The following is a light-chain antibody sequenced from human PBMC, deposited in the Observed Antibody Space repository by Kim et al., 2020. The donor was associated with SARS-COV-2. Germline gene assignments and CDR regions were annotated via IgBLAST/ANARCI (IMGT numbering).Light chain of an antibody. CDR3: QQYSRYST. CDR2: DGS. Sequence: DIQMTQSPSTLSASVGDRVTITCHASQSINYWLAWYQQKPGKAPKVLIFDGSNLAGGAPPRFSGSGFGTEFTLTISSLQPDDFATYYCQQYSRYSTFGQGTKLEI. V-gene: IGKV1-5*01. CDR1: QSINYW. J-gene: IGKJ2*02.